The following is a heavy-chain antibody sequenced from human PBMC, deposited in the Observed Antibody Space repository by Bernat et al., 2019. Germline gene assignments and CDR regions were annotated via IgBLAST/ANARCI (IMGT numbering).Heavy chain of an antibody. CDR3: ARRGISSPRNWFDP. CDR1: GGSISSSAYY. D-gene: IGHD6-6*01. CDR2: IYYSGRT. V-gene: IGHV4-39*02. J-gene: IGHJ5*02. Sequence: QQQLKESGPRLVKPSETLSLTCTVSGGSISSSAYYWDWIRQPPGKGLEWIGGIYYSGRTYYNPSLRSRVSISVDTSRNHFSVKLSSVTAADTAVYYCARRGISSPRNWFDPWGQGTLVTVSS.